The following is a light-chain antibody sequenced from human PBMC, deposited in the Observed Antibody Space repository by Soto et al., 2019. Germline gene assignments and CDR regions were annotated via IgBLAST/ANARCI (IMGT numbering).Light chain of an antibody. V-gene: IGLV1-44*01. J-gene: IGLJ2*01. CDR1: GSSIGTNT. CDR2: GNN. Sequence: QSVLTQPPSASGTPGQRVTISCSGSGSSIGTNTVNWYRQLPGTAPKLLIYGNNQRPSGGPDRFSGSKSGTSASLAISGRQSEDEAEYYCAAWDGSLNNVLFGGGTQLTVL. CDR3: AAWDGSLNNVL.